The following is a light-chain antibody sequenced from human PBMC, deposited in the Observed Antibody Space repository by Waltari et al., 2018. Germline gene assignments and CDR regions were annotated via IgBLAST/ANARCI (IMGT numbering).Light chain of an antibody. CDR3: VLYMGGGIM. CDR2: STN. CDR1: SGSVSTSYY. J-gene: IGLJ3*02. Sequence: QTVVTQEPSLSVSPGGTVTLTCVLSSGSVSTSYYPSWYQQTPGQAPRPLIYSTNTRSSGVPDRFSGSILGNKAALTITGAQADDECDYHCVLYMGGGIMFGGGTKLTVL. V-gene: IGLV8-61*01.